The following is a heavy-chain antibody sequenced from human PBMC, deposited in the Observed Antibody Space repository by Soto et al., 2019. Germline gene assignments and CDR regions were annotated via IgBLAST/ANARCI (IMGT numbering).Heavy chain of an antibody. CDR1: SYTFTSYG. D-gene: IGHD3-10*01. V-gene: IGHV1-18*01. CDR3: ARSGRYYPARNWFGP. CDR2: ISGFNDDT. Sequence: QVQLVQSGAEMKNPGASVKVSCKASSYTFTSYGICWVRQAPGQGLEWMGWISGFNDDTNHAQKLQGRVTMTKDTSTSTAYMELRSLQFDDTAGYYCARSGRYYPARNWFGPWGQGTLVTASS. J-gene: IGHJ5*02.